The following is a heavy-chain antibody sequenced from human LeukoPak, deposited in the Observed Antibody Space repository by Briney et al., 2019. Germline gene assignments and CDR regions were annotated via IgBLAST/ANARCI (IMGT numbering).Heavy chain of an antibody. J-gene: IGHJ5*02. V-gene: IGHV4-59*12. D-gene: IGHD6-13*01. Sequence: KPSETLSLTCTVSGGSISSYYWSWIRQPPGKGLEWIGYIYYSGSTNYNPSLKSRVTISVDTSKNQFSLKLSSVTAADTAVYYCARDPVAGTGTDTWGQGTLVTVSS. CDR1: GGSISSYY. CDR3: ARDPVAGTGTDT. CDR2: IYYSGST.